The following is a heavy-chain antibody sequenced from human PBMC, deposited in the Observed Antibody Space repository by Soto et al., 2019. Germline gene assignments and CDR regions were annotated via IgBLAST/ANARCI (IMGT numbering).Heavy chain of an antibody. D-gene: IGHD3-3*01. J-gene: IGHJ3*02. Sequence: PGGSLRLSCAASGFTFSSYAMHWVRQAPGKGLEWVAVISYDGSNKYYADSVKGRFTISRDNSKNTLYLQMNSLRAEDTAVYYCARGGVYDFWSHDAFDIWGQGTMVTVSS. CDR1: GFTFSSYA. CDR3: ARGGVYDFWSHDAFDI. CDR2: ISYDGSNK. V-gene: IGHV3-30-3*01.